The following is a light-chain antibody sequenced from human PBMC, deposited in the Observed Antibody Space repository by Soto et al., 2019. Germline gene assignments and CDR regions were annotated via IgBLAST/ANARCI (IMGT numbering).Light chain of an antibody. CDR3: LQHKSYPLT. CDR2: AAS. Sequence: DIQMTQSPSAMSASVGDRVTITCRASHDISDYLAWFQQKPGKVPKRLISAASSLQSGVPSRFSGRGSGTEFTLTISSLQPEDFATYYCLQHKSYPLTFGGGTKVDIK. J-gene: IGKJ4*01. V-gene: IGKV1-17*03. CDR1: HDISDY.